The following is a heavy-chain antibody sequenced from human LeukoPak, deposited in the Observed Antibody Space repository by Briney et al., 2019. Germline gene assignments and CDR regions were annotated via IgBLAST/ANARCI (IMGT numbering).Heavy chain of an antibody. J-gene: IGHJ3*02. Sequence: SETLSLTCTVSGGSISSYYWSWIRQPAGEGLEWIGRIYTSGSTNYSPSLKSRVTISVDKSKNQFSLKLTSVTAADTAVYYCVRGNYDNRGYSNAFDIWGQGTMVTVSS. CDR3: VRGNYDNRGYSNAFDI. V-gene: IGHV4-4*07. CDR1: GGSISSYY. CDR2: IYTSGST. D-gene: IGHD3-22*01.